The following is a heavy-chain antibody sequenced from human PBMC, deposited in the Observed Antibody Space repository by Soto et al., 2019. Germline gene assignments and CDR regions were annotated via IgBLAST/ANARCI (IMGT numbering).Heavy chain of an antibody. J-gene: IGHJ4*02. CDR1: GFTFSDYY. Sequence: PGGSLRLSCAASGFTFSDYYMSWIRQAPGKGLEWVSYISSGGSSIYYADSVKGRFTISRDNAKNSLYLQINSLRAEDTAVYYCARDVGPGSTDYWGQGTLVTVSS. CDR2: ISSGGSSI. V-gene: IGHV3-11*01. CDR3: ARDVGPGSTDY.